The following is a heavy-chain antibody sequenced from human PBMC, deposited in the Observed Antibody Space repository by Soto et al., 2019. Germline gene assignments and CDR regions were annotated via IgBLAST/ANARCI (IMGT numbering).Heavy chain of an antibody. J-gene: IGHJ5*02. Sequence: GGSLRLSCAASGFTFSNAWMNWVRQAPGKGLEWVAVIWYDGSNKYYADSVKGRFTISRDNSKNTLYLQMNSLRAEDTAVYYCARDSGGDYGEYNWFDPWGQGTLVTVSS. CDR1: GFTFSNAW. V-gene: IGHV3-33*08. D-gene: IGHD4-17*01. CDR2: IWYDGSNK. CDR3: ARDSGGDYGEYNWFDP.